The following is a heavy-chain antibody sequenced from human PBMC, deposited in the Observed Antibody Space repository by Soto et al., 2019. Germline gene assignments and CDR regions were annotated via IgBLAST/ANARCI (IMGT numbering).Heavy chain of an antibody. CDR3: ARGLKGLYGTDV. CDR1: GFTFSSYA. Sequence: GSLRLSCAASGFTFSSYAMSWVRQAPGEGLEWVSAISGSGGSTYYADSVKGRFTISRDNAQNTLYLQMSSLRAEDTAVYYCARGLKGLYGTDVWGQGTTVTVSS. CDR2: ISGSGGST. J-gene: IGHJ6*02. V-gene: IGHV3-23*01.